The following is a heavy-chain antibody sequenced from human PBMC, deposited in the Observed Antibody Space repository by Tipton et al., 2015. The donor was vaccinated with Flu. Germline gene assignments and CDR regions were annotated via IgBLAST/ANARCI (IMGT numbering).Heavy chain of an antibody. CDR3: ARAYYYYYGLDV. CDR2: ISGGGRTI. Sequence: SLRLSCAASGFTFSSYWMGWVRQAPGKGLEWISHISGGGRTIYYADSVKGRFTISRDNAENSLFLQMNGLTAEDTAVYYCARAYYYYYGLDVWGQGTTVPVSS. CDR1: GFTFSSYW. V-gene: IGHV3-11*01. J-gene: IGHJ6*02.